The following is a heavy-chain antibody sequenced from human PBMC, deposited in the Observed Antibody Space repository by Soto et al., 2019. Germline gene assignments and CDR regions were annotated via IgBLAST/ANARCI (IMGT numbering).Heavy chain of an antibody. CDR3: AVAPGGGGY. Sequence: EVQLVESGGGLIQPGGSLRLSCAVSGFTVSNNYMSWVRQAPGKGLEGVSVIYSGGYTAYGDSVKGRFTISRDNSKHQLTLQMKGLGAGAPVVYFCAVAPGGGGYWGQGTLVTVSS. J-gene: IGHJ4*02. CDR2: IYSGGYT. D-gene: IGHD5-12*01. CDR1: GFTVSNNY. V-gene: IGHV3-53*01.